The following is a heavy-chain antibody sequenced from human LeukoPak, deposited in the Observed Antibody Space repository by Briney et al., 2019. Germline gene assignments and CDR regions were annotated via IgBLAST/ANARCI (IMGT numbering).Heavy chain of an antibody. Sequence: ASVKVSCKASGYTFTDYYMHWVRQAPGQGLEWMGWINPNSGGTNYAQKFQGRVTMTRDTSTSTVYMELSSLRSEDTAVYYRAREIGPIQLHLWGSAFDYWGQGTLVTVSS. V-gene: IGHV1-2*02. CDR1: GYTFTDYY. D-gene: IGHD5-24*01. J-gene: IGHJ4*02. CDR3: AREIGPIQLHLWGSAFDY. CDR2: INPNSGGT.